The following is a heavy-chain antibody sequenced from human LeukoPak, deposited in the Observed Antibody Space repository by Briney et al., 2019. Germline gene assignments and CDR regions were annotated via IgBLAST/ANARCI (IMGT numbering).Heavy chain of an antibody. CDR1: GASVSSSSFY. V-gene: IGHV4-39*01. CDR3: ATPYEGDAFDI. D-gene: IGHD2-21*01. CDR2: IFYTGST. J-gene: IGHJ3*02. Sequence: SETLSLTCTVSGASVSSSSFYWGWIRQPPGKGLECIGSIFYTGSTYYNPSLKSRLTISIDTSKNQFSLKLSSVTAADTAVYYCATPYEGDAFDIWGQGTMVTVSS.